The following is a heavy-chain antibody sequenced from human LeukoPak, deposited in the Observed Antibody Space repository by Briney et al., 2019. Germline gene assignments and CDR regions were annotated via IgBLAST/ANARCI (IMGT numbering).Heavy chain of an antibody. D-gene: IGHD4-17*01. CDR1: GDSISRYY. J-gene: IGHJ4*02. CDR2: IYYSGST. V-gene: IGHV4-59*01. Sequence: SETLSLTCTFSGDSISRYYWNWIRQPPGKGLEWIGYIYYSGSTNYNPSLKSRVTIPVDTSKNQFSLKLTSVTAADTAVYYCARGTSGDPFDYWGQGTLVTVSS. CDR3: ARGTSGDPFDY.